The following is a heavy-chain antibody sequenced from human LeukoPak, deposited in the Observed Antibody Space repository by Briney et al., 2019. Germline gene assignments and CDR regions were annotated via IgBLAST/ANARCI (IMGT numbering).Heavy chain of an antibody. J-gene: IGHJ4*02. D-gene: IGHD5-18*01. Sequence: ASVKHSCMASGYTFTSYGISWVRQAPGQGLEWMGWISAYNGNTNYAQKLQGRVTMTTDTSTSTAYMELRSLRSDDTAVYYCARDPNTAIFDYWGQGTLVTVSS. CDR3: ARDPNTAIFDY. CDR2: ISAYNGNT. V-gene: IGHV1-18*01. CDR1: GYTFTSYG.